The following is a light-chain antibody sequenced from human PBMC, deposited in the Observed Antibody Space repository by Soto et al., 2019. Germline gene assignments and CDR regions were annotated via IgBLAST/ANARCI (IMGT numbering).Light chain of an antibody. CDR1: QTISVY. Sequence: IQITTSPSSLSASVGAPVIITCRASQTISVYLNWYQQIAGKAPKLLIFDASSLESGVPSRFSGSGSGTEFTLTISILQPDDFATYYCQYYSRAWAFGQGTKVDIK. CDR2: DAS. CDR3: QYYSRAWA. J-gene: IGKJ1*01. V-gene: IGKV1-5*01.